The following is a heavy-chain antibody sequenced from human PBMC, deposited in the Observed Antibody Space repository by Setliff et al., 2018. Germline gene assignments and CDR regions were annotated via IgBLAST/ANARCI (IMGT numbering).Heavy chain of an antibody. Sequence: GASVNVSCKASGHSLTSNHFHWGRQAPGKGLEWMGTINPNDGYTIYAPAFQGRVAMTTDTSTGTAYMELSGLTSADTAIYYCIVNMVRPVTGLDSWGPGTLVTVSS. V-gene: IGHV1-46*01. CDR2: INPNDGYT. D-gene: IGHD2-15*01. CDR3: IVNMVRPVTGLDS. CDR1: GHSLTSNH. J-gene: IGHJ4*02.